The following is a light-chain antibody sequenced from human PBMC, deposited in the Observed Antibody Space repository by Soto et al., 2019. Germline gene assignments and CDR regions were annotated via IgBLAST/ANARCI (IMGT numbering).Light chain of an antibody. CDR3: QQYFDVPFT. CDR1: QSVSNNY. Sequence: IVLTQSPGTLSLSPRERATLSCRASQSVSNNYLAWYQQKPGQAPRLLIYGASNRATGIPDRFSGSGSGTDFTLTISSLEAEDVAFYWCQQYFDVPFTFGGGTK. CDR2: GAS. J-gene: IGKJ4*01. V-gene: IGKV3-20*01.